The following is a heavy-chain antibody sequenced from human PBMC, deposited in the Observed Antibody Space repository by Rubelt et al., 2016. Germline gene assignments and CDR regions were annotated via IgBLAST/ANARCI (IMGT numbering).Heavy chain of an antibody. J-gene: IGHJ5*02. CDR3: ARSDYGDYVVDP. Sequence: QVQLQESGPGLVKPSETLSLTCTVSGGSISSYYWSWIRQPPGKGLEWIGYIYYSGSTNYNPSLKSRVTISVDTAKNQFSLKLRSVTAADTAVYYCARSDYGDYVVDPWGQGTLVTVSS. CDR2: IYYSGST. CDR1: GGSISSYY. V-gene: IGHV4-59*01. D-gene: IGHD4-17*01.